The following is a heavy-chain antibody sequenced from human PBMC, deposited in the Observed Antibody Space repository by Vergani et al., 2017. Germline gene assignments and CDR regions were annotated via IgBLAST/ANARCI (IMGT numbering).Heavy chain of an antibody. CDR1: GFTFSTYA. V-gene: IGHV3-23*01. Sequence: EVQLLESGGSLKQPGGSVRLSCAASGFTFSTYAMHWVRQAPGKGLEWVSAPTGGGGSTYYADCFKGRVIISRDKSRDTLYLKMNNLRPENTGTYDCVKDAGSYEYFFDSWGQGTLVTVSS. J-gene: IGHJ4*02. CDR2: PTGGGGST. CDR3: VKDAGSYEYFFDS. D-gene: IGHD1-26*01.